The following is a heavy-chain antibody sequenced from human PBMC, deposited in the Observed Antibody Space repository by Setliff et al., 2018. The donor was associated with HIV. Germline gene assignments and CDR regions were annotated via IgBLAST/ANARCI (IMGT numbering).Heavy chain of an antibody. CDR2: IYYSGST. J-gene: IGHJ4*02. Sequence: PSETLSLTCTVSGGSISSNSYYWGWIRQPPGKGLEWIGKIYYSGSTYYNPSLKSRVTISADTSKNQFSLKLSSVTAADTAVYYCARGFSAFYHDTSGYYYYYWGQGTLVTVSS. CDR1: GGSISSNSYY. CDR3: ARGFSAFYHDTSGYYYYY. V-gene: IGHV4-39*01. D-gene: IGHD3-22*01.